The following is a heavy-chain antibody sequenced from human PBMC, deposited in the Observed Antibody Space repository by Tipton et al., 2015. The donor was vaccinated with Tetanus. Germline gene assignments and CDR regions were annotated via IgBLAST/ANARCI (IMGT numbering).Heavy chain of an antibody. D-gene: IGHD1-14*01. V-gene: IGHV3-21*04. CDR1: GFTLSRYT. J-gene: IGHJ6*04. CDR2: IRSSSRYI. CDR3: AKEALGVLNL. Sequence: SLRLSCAASGFTLSRYTMNWVRQAPGKGLEWVSSIRSSSRYIYYADSVKGRFTISRDNAKNSLYLQMNSLRAEDTAIYYCAKEALGVLNLWGKATTVIVSS.